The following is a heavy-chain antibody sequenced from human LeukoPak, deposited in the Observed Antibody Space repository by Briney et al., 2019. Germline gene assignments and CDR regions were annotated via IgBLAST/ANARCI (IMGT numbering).Heavy chain of an antibody. D-gene: IGHD3-10*01. J-gene: IGHJ3*02. CDR3: AKDERVLWFGEYAFDI. V-gene: IGHV3-30*02. CDR1: GFTFSRYG. Sequence: GGSLRLSCAASGFTFSRYGMHWVRQAPGKGLEWVSFTRFDGKNKYYADSVKGRFTISRDNSKNTLYLQMNSLRAEDTAVYYCAKDERVLWFGEYAFDIWGQGTMVTVSS. CDR2: TRFDGKNK.